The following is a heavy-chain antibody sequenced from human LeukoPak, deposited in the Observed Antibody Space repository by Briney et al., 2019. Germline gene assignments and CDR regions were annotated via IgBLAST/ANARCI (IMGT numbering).Heavy chain of an antibody. CDR1: GGTFSSYA. Sequence: GSSVKVSCKASGGTFSSYAISWVRQAPGQGLEWMGGIIPIFGTADYAQKFQGRVTITADESTSTAYMELSSLRSEDTAVYYCARDCVNYYDSSGYPNWFDPWGQGTLVTVSS. V-gene: IGHV1-69*01. CDR2: IIPIFGTA. CDR3: ARDCVNYYDSSGYPNWFDP. D-gene: IGHD3-22*01. J-gene: IGHJ5*02.